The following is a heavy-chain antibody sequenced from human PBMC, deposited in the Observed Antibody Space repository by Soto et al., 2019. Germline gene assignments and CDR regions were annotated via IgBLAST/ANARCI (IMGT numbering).Heavy chain of an antibody. J-gene: IGHJ6*02. V-gene: IGHV3-33*01. Sequence: QVQLVESGGGVVQPGRSLRLSCAASGFTFSSYGMHWVRQAPGKGLEWVAVIWYDGSNKYYADSVKGRFTISRDNSKNTLYLQMNSLRAEDTAVYYCARALADCISTSCSGLYGMDVWGQGTTVTVSS. CDR1: GFTFSSYG. CDR3: ARALADCISTSCSGLYGMDV. CDR2: IWYDGSNK. D-gene: IGHD2-2*01.